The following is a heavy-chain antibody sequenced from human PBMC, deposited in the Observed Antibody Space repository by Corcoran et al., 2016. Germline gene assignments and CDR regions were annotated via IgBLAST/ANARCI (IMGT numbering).Heavy chain of an antibody. CDR2: IYQSGST. V-gene: IGHV4-39*01. J-gene: IGHJ4*02. Sequence: QLQLQESGPGLVKPSETLSLTCTVSGGSISVSSYYWAWIRQPPGKGLEWIGSIYQSGSTDYNPSLKSRVTISVDTSKNQFSLRLNSVTAADTAVYYCARQGYYGSGSYGALDYWGRGTLVTVSS. CDR1: GGSISVSSYY. CDR3: ARQGYYGSGSYGALDY. D-gene: IGHD3-10*01.